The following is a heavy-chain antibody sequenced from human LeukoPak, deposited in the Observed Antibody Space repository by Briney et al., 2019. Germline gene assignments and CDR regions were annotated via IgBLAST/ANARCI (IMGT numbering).Heavy chain of an antibody. V-gene: IGHV4-39*01. CDR3: AFSWTKTKTLDY. Sequence: PSETLSLTCTVSGGSISSSSYYWGWIRQPPGQGLEWIGSIYYSGSTYYNPSLKSRVTISVDTSKNQFSLKLSSVTAADTAVYYCAFSWTKTKTLDYWGQGTLVTVSS. J-gene: IGHJ4*02. CDR1: GGSISSSSYY. D-gene: IGHD3/OR15-3a*01. CDR2: IYYSGST.